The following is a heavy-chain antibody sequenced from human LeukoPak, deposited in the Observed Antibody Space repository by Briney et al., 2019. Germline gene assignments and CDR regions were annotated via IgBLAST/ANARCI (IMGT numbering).Heavy chain of an antibody. V-gene: IGHV4-61*02. CDR2: IYTSGST. J-gene: IGHJ4*02. CDR1: GGSLSSGSYY. D-gene: IGHD2-2*01. Sequence: SETLSLTCTVSGGSLSSGSYYWSWIRQPAGKGLEWIGRIYTSGSTNYNPSLKSRVTISVDTSKNQFSLKLSSVTAADTAVYYCARGYQLLLFDYWGQGTLVTVSS. CDR3: ARGYQLLLFDY.